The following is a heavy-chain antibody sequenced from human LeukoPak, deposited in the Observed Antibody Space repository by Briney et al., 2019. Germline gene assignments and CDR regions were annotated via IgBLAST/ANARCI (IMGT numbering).Heavy chain of an antibody. CDR2: INHSGST. J-gene: IGHJ6*02. CDR3: ARGEWWGDYYGMDV. CDR1: GGSFSGYY. Sequence: SETLSLTCAVYGGSFSGYYWSWIRQPPGKGPEWIGEINHSGSTNYNPSLKSRVTISVDTSKNQFSLKLSSVTAADTAVYYCARGEWWGDYYGMDVWGQGTTVTVSS. V-gene: IGHV4-34*01. D-gene: IGHD2-8*01.